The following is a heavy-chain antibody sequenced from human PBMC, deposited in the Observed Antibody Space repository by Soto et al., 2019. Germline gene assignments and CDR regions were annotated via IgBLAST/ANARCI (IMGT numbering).Heavy chain of an antibody. Sequence: PSETLSLTCTVSGASISGFYWSWIRKSAGKGLEWIGRIYATGTTDYNPSLKSRVMMSVDTSKNQFSLKLSSVTAADTAVYYCARAEEYSSSWYGFDYWGQGTLVTVSS. D-gene: IGHD6-13*01. CDR2: IYATGTT. J-gene: IGHJ4*02. CDR3: ARAEEYSSSWYGFDY. V-gene: IGHV4-4*07. CDR1: GASISGFY.